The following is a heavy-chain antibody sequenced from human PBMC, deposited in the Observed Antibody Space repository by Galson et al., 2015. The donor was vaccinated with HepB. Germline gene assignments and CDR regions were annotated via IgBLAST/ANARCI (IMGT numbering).Heavy chain of an antibody. CDR3: ARQVTRYYFDY. CDR1: GGSISSSSYY. CDR2: IYYSGST. J-gene: IGHJ4*02. V-gene: IGHV4-39*01. Sequence: LSLTCTVSGGSISSSSYYWGWIRQPPGKGLEWIGSIYYSGSTYYNPSLKSRVTISVDTSKNQFSLKLSSVTAADTTVYYCARQVTRYYFDYWGQGTLVTVSS. D-gene: IGHD4-17*01.